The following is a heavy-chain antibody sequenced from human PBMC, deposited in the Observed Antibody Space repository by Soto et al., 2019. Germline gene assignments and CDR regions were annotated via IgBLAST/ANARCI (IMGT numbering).Heavy chain of an antibody. CDR3: ARGGYCSGTSPAGCWFDP. CDR2: IWYDGSNK. V-gene: IGHV3-33*01. J-gene: IGHJ5*02. D-gene: IGHD2-2*01. Sequence: GGSLRLSCAASGFTFSSYGMHWVRQAPGKGLEWVAVIWYDGSNKYYADSVKGRFTISRDNSKNTLYLQMNSLRAEDTAVYYCARGGYCSGTSPAGCWFDPWGQGTLVTVSS. CDR1: GFTFSSYG.